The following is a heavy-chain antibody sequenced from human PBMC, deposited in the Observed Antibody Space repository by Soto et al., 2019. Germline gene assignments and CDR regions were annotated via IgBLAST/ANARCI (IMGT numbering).Heavy chain of an antibody. V-gene: IGHV4-34*01. CDR3: ARIVVVTAILRYYYYGMDV. D-gene: IGHD2-21*02. CDR2: INHSGST. J-gene: IGHJ6*02. CDR1: GGSFSGYY. Sequence: SETLSLTCAVYGGSFSGYYWSWIRQPPGKGLEWIGEINHSGSTNYNPSLKSRVTISVDTSKNQFSLKLSSVTAADTAVYYCARIVVVTAILRYYYYGMDVWGQGTTVTVYS.